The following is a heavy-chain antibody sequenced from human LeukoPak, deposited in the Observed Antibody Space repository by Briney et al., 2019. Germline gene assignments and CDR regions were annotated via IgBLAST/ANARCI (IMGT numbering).Heavy chain of an antibody. V-gene: IGHV4-59*13. CDR3: ARNSTPGTNLNWFDP. J-gene: IGHJ5*02. Sequence: SATLSLTCTASGGSISCYYCRWIRQPPGEREWWVGYIYYSGSTNYNPSLKSQVTISVDTSKSQFSLRLSSVTAADTAVYYCARNSTPGTNLNWFDPWGQGPLVTVSS. CDR2: IYYSGST. D-gene: IGHD1-1*01. CDR1: GGSISCYY.